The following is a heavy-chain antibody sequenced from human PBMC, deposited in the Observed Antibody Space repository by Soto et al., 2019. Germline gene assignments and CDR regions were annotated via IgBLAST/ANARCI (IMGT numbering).Heavy chain of an antibody. CDR1: GFTFSSYG. CDR2: IWYDGSNK. CDR3: ARDGTTCSSTSCYHYYYYYMDV. J-gene: IGHJ6*03. Sequence: QVQLVESGGGVVQPGRSLRLSCAASGFTFSSYGMYWVRQAPGKALEWVAVIWYDGSNKHYADSVQGRFTISRDNSKYALYLQMNSLRAEDTAVYYCARDGTTCSSTSCYHYYYYYMDVWGKGTTVTVSS. D-gene: IGHD2-2*01. V-gene: IGHV3-33*01.